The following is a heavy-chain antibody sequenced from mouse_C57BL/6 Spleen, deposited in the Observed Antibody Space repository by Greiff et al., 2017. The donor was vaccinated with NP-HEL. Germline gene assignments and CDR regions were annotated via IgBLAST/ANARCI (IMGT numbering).Heavy chain of an antibody. CDR3: ARSVVWPYYYAMDY. V-gene: IGHV1-72*01. CDR1: GYTFTSYW. CDR2: IDPNSGGT. Sequence: QLQHPGAVLVKPGASVTLSCPASGYTFTSYWMHWVKQRPGRGLEWIGRIDPNSGGTKYNEKFKSKATLTVDKPSSTAYMQLSSLTSEDSAVYYCARSVVWPYYYAMDYWGQGTSVTVSS. J-gene: IGHJ4*01. D-gene: IGHD1-3*01.